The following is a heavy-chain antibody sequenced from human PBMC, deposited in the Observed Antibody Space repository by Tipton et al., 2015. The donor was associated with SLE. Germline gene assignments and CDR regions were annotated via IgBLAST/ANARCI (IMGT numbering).Heavy chain of an antibody. CDR3: ARGERSSMPDC. CDR2: IYYSGST. D-gene: IGHD2-2*01. Sequence: TLSLTCTVSGGSISSYYWSWIRQPPGKGLEWIGYIYYSGSTNYNPSLKSRVTISIDTSNNQFSLKLNSVTAADTAVYYCARGERSSMPDCWGQGTLVTVSS. J-gene: IGHJ4*02. CDR1: GGSISSYY. V-gene: IGHV4-59*08.